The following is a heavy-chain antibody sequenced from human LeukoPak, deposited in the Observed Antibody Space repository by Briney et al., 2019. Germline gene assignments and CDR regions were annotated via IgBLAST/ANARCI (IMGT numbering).Heavy chain of an antibody. Sequence: ASVKVSCKASGYTFTGYYMHWVRQAPGQGLEWMGRINPNSGGTNYAQKFQGRVTMTRDTSISTAYMELSRLRSDDTAVYYCARGGWTTGTTTQPVDPWGQGTLVTVSS. CDR3: ARGGWTTGTTTQPVDP. D-gene: IGHD1-7*01. CDR1: GYTFTGYY. J-gene: IGHJ5*02. V-gene: IGHV1-2*06. CDR2: INPNSGGT.